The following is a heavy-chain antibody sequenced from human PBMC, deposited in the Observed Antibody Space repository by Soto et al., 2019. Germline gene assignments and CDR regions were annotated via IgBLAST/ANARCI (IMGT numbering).Heavy chain of an antibody. CDR3: AKDIKTSVVRAYDC. Sequence: EVQLLESGGGLVQPGGSLRLSCAASGFTFSSYAMTWVRQAPGKGLEWVSVVSATGGPTYYADSVKGRFTITRDNYKNTLYLQMNSLRADDTAVYYCAKDIKTSVVRAYDCWGRGTLVTVSS. J-gene: IGHJ4*02. D-gene: IGHD2-21*01. CDR2: VSATGGPT. V-gene: IGHV3-23*01. CDR1: GFTFSSYA.